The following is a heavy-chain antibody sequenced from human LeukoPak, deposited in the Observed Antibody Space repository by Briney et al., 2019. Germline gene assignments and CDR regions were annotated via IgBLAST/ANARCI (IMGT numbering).Heavy chain of an antibody. CDR2: IIPIFGTA. J-gene: IGHJ5*02. CDR1: GGTFSSYA. CDR3: ASDPSSSWYHNWFDP. V-gene: IGHV1-69*06. Sequence: SVKVSCKASGGTFSSYAISWVRQAPGQGLEWMGGIIPIFGTANYAQKFQGRVTITADKSTSTAYMELSSLRSEDTAVYYCASDPSSSWYHNWFDPWGQGTLVTVSS. D-gene: IGHD6-13*01.